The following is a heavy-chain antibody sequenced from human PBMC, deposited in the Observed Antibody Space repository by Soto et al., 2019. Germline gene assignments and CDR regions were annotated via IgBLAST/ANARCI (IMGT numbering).Heavy chain of an antibody. CDR1: GYTFTSYG. D-gene: IGHD4-17*01. V-gene: IGHV1-18*01. Sequence: GASVKVSCKASGYTFTSYGISCVRQAPGQGLEWVGWIHTYNGNTNFAQKLQGRVTLTTDTSTSTAYMELRSLRSDDTAVYYCARDSDYIIAYWGQGTLVTVSS. CDR2: IHTYNGNT. J-gene: IGHJ4*02. CDR3: ARDSDYIIAY.